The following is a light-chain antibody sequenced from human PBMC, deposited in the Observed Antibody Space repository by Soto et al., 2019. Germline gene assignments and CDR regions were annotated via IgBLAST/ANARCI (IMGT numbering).Light chain of an antibody. CDR1: SSNIGSNT. J-gene: IGLJ1*01. Sequence: QYVLTQPPSASGTPGQRVTISCSGSSSNIGSNTVNWYQQLPGTAPKLLIYSNNQRPSGVPDRFSGSKSGTSASLAISGLQSEDEDDYYCAAWDDSLNGFYVFGTGTKLTVL. CDR2: SNN. CDR3: AAWDDSLNGFYV. V-gene: IGLV1-44*01.